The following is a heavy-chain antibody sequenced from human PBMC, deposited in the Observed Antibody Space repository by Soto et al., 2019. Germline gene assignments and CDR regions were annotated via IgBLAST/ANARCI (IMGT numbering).Heavy chain of an antibody. CDR1: GGSISSSNW. CDR3: ARRGYYDSSGYAFDI. D-gene: IGHD3-22*01. J-gene: IGHJ3*02. CDR2: IYHSGST. Sequence: SETLSLTCAVSGGSISSSNWRSWVRQPPGKGLEWIGEIYHSGSTNYNPSLKSRVTISVDKSKNQFSLKLSSVTAADTAVYYCARRGYYDSSGYAFDIWGQGTMVTVSS. V-gene: IGHV4-4*02.